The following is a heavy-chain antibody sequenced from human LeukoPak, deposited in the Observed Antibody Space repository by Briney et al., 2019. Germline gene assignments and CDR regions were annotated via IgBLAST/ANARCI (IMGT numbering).Heavy chain of an antibody. V-gene: IGHV4-4*09. CDR2: ISSSGSV. CDR1: RGPLSGSIRSYY. Sequence: SETLSLTCTVSRGPLSGSIRSYYWSWLRQSPGKGLEWIGYISSSGSVNDNPSLRSRVTISVDTSKNQFFLSLSSVSAADTAVYYCARIPLGYSGAYYFDYWGQGTLVTVSP. J-gene: IGHJ4*02. D-gene: IGHD5-12*01. CDR3: ARIPLGYSGAYYFDY.